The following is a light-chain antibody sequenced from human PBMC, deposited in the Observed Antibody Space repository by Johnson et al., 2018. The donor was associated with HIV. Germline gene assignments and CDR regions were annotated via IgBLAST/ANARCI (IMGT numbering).Light chain of an antibody. CDR2: DND. CDR3: ETGDSRLSGV. CDR1: NSNIGNNY. V-gene: IGLV1-51*01. J-gene: IGLJ1*01. Sequence: QSVLTQPPSVSAAPGQKVTISCSGSNSNIGNNYVSWYQQLPGTAPKLLIYDNDKRPAGIPDRFTGSKSGTSATLGITGRQTGDEADYYCETGDSRLSGVFGTGTKVTVL.